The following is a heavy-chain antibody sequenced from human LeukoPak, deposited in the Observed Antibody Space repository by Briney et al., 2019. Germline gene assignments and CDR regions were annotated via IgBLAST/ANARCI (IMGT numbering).Heavy chain of an antibody. V-gene: IGHV3-7*01. D-gene: IGHD3-22*01. CDR1: GFTFTNYW. J-gene: IGHJ4*02. Sequence: GGSLRLSCAVSGFTFTNYWMSWARQSPGKGLEWVANIYLDGSRAYHVDSVKGRFTISRDNAKNSLYLQMNSLRAEDTAVYYCARGGYDSSGYSNYWGQGTLVTVSS. CDR3: ARGGYDSSGYSNY. CDR2: IYLDGSRA.